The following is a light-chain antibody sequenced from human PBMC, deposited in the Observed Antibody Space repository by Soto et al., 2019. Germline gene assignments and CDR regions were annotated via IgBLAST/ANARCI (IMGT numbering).Light chain of an antibody. V-gene: IGKV1-33*01. Sequence: DIQMTQSPSSLSASVGDRVTITCQASQDISNDLNWYQQKPGKAPKLLIYAAFNLETGVPSRFSGSGSWTHFTFTISSLQAEDIATYYCQKYDNVPPTFGPGTKVDIK. CDR2: AAF. CDR1: QDISND. J-gene: IGKJ3*01. CDR3: QKYDNVPPT.